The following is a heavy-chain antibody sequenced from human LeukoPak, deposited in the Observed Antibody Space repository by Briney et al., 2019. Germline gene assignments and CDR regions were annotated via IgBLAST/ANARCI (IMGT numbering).Heavy chain of an antibody. J-gene: IGHJ4*02. CDR1: GFTFRTYW. CDR3: ARGTGSYHPFDY. Sequence: PGGSLRLSCAASGFTFRTYWMHWVRQAPGKGLVWVSRINSDGSDTTYADSVRGRFTVSRDNAKNTLYLQMNSLRVEDTAVYYCARGTGSYHPFDYWGQGTLVTVSS. V-gene: IGHV3-74*01. CDR2: INSDGSDT. D-gene: IGHD1-26*01.